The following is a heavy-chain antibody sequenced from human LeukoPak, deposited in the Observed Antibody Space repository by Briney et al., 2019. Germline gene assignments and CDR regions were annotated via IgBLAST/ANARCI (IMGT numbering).Heavy chain of an antibody. J-gene: IGHJ5*02. CDR3: ARQGVPAAISNWFDP. Sequence: PSETLSLTCTVSGGSISSSSYYWGWIRQPPGKGLEWIGSIYYSGSTYYNPSLKSRVTISVDTSKNQFSLKLSSVTAADTAVYYCARQGVPAAISNWFDPWGQGTLVTVSS. V-gene: IGHV4-39*01. CDR2: IYYSGST. CDR1: GGSISSSSYY. D-gene: IGHD2-2*01.